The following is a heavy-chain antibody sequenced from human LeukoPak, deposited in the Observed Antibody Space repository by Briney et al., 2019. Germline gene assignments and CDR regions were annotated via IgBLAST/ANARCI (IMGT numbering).Heavy chain of an antibody. J-gene: IGHJ4*02. CDR1: GIAVTTNY. Sequence: QPGGSLRLSCAASGIAVTTNYMSWVRQAPGKGLEWVSVICLGGGTHHADSVKGRFTISRDYSMNTLYLEMNSLRVEDTAIYYCASPSNNSRYAFDYWGQGTLVTVSS. V-gene: IGHV3-53*01. D-gene: IGHD3-22*01. CDR3: ASPSNNSRYAFDY. CDR2: ICLGGGT.